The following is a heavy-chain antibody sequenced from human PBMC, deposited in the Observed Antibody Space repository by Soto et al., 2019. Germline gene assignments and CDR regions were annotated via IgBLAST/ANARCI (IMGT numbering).Heavy chain of an antibody. CDR2: INHSGST. CDR1: GGSFTGYS. D-gene: IGHD1-26*01. V-gene: IGHV4-34*01. Sequence: QVQLQQWGAGLLKPSETLSLTCAVYGGSFTGYSWTWIRQPPGKGLEWIGQINHSGSTIYSTSLQSRLTISVGTSKHQFSLELSSVTAADTAVYYCARGLFSGNSYSGGWYYFDYWGQGALVTVSS. CDR3: ARGLFSGNSYSGGWYYFDY. J-gene: IGHJ4*02.